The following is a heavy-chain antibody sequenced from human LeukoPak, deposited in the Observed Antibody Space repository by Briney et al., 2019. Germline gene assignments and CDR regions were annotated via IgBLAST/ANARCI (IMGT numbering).Heavy chain of an antibody. J-gene: IGHJ5*02. CDR2: ISAYNGNT. Sequence: ASVKVSCKASGYTFTSYGIIWVRQAPGQGLEWMGWISAYNGNTNYAQKLQGRVTMTTDTSTSTAYMELRSLRSDDTAVYYCARVLSVPLLPHCSSTSCYRWFDPWGQGTLVTVSS. V-gene: IGHV1-18*01. CDR1: GYTFTSYG. D-gene: IGHD2-2*02. CDR3: ARVLSVPLLPHCSSTSCYRWFDP.